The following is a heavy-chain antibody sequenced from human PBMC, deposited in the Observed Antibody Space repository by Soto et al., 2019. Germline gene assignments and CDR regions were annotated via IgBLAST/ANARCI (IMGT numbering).Heavy chain of an antibody. Sequence: QVQLVESGGGVVQPGRSLRLSCAASGFTFSSYAMHWVRQAPGKGLEWVAVISYDGSNKYYADSVKGRFTISRDNSKNTLYLQMNSLRAEDTAVYYCARDPPGRWLQWLFDYWGQGTLVTVSS. V-gene: IGHV3-30-3*01. J-gene: IGHJ4*02. CDR3: ARDPPGRWLQWLFDY. CDR1: GFTFSSYA. CDR2: ISYDGSNK. D-gene: IGHD5-12*01.